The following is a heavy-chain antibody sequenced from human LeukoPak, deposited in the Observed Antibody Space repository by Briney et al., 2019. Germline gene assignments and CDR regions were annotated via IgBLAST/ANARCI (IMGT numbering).Heavy chain of an antibody. D-gene: IGHD3-16*01. Sequence: PGGSLRLSCAASGFTFTSYSMNWVRQAPGKGLEWVSSISSSSSYIYYADSVKGRFTISRDNAKNSLYLQMNSLRAEDTAVYYCARDMITFRYYYGMDVWGKGTTVTVSP. J-gene: IGHJ6*04. CDR3: ARDMITFRYYYGMDV. V-gene: IGHV3-21*01. CDR2: ISSSSSYI. CDR1: GFTFTSYS.